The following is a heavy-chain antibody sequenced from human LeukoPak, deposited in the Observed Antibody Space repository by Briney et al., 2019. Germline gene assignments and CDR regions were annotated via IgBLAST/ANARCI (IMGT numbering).Heavy chain of an antibody. J-gene: IGHJ4*02. Sequence: GGSLRLSCAASGFTFSSNWMHWVRRAPGKGLVWVSRINSDGSSTSYADSVKGRFTISRDNAKNTLYLQMNSLRAEDTAVYYCARDGSGSYPPAFDYWGQGTLVTVSS. CDR3: ARDGSGSYPPAFDY. V-gene: IGHV3-74*01. CDR1: GFTFSSNW. D-gene: IGHD3-10*01. CDR2: INSDGSST.